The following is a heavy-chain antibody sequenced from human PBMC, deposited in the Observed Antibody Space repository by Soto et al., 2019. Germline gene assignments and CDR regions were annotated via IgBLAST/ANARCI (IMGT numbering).Heavy chain of an antibody. V-gene: IGHV4-39*01. CDR1: GGSISSSSYY. CDR3: ASQSSGCYRGYYGMDV. Sequence: SETLSLTCTVSGGSISSSSYYWGWIRQPPGKGLEWIGSIYYSGSTYYNPSLKSRVTISVDTSKNQFSLKLSSVTAADTAVYYCASQSSGCYRGYYGMDVWGQGTTVTVSS. CDR2: IYYSGST. J-gene: IGHJ6*02. D-gene: IGHD6-19*01.